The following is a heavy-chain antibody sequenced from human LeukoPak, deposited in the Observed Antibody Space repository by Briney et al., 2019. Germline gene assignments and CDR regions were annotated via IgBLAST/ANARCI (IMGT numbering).Heavy chain of an antibody. D-gene: IGHD1-26*01. CDR2: ISRGGST. J-gene: IGHJ4*02. CDR3: TTSSGWYSLNY. Sequence: PSETLSLTCAVSGDSISSALWWNWVRQPPGKGLDWIGEISRGGSTKYNPSLKNRVTISKDNSKNQFSLKLNSVTAADTAVYYCTTSSGWYSLNYWGQGVLITVSS. V-gene: IGHV4-4*02. CDR1: GDSISSALW.